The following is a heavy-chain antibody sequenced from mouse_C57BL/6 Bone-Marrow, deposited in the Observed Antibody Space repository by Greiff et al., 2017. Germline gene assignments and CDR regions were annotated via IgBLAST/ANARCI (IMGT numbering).Heavy chain of an antibody. Sequence: VQLQQSGPVLVKPGASVKMSCKASGYTFTDYYMNWVQQSHGKSLEWIGVINPYNGGTSYNQKFKGKATLTVAKSASTAYMELNSLTAEDSAVYYFARRAYYYYAMDYWGQGTSGTVSS. CDR3: ARRAYYYYAMDY. V-gene: IGHV1-19*01. CDR1: GYTFTDYY. CDR2: INPYNGGT. J-gene: IGHJ4*01.